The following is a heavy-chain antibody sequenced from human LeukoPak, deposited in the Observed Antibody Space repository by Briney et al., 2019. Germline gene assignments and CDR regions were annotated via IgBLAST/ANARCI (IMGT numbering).Heavy chain of an antibody. V-gene: IGHV3-30*02. CDR2: ILYDGSNK. Sequence: GGSLRLSCAASGFTLSRYGIHWVRQAPGRGLDWVAFILYDGSNKYYADSVKGRFTISRDNSKNTLYLQMISLRAEDTAVYYCAKDPGYYYASCYYMDVWGKGTTVTVSS. J-gene: IGHJ6*03. CDR1: GFTLSRYG. CDR3: AKDPGYYYASCYYMDV. D-gene: IGHD3-10*01.